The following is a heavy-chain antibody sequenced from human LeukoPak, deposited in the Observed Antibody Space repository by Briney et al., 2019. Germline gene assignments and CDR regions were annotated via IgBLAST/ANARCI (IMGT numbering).Heavy chain of an antibody. V-gene: IGHV4-38-2*02. CDR1: GDSISSTYY. J-gene: IGHJ3*01. CDR3: ATSVGSLLQPEEAFDL. D-gene: IGHD1-14*01. Sequence: SETLSLTCTVSGDSISSTYYWGWIRQPPGRGLEWIGNIYHDGSTDYKSSLNSRVTISRNTSKKQSSLTLTSLTATDTAVYFCATSVGSLLQPEEAFDLWGQGTMITVSS. CDR2: IYHDGST.